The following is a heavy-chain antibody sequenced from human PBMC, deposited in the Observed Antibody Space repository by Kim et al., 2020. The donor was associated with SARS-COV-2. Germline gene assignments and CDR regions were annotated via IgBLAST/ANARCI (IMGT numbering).Heavy chain of an antibody. J-gene: IGHJ3*02. CDR3: AREGYCTNGVCSDAFDI. Sequence: SVKVSCKASGGTFSSYAISWVRQAPGQGLEWMGGIIPIFGTANYAQKFQGRVTITADESTSTAYMELSSLRYEETAVYYCAREGYCTNGVCSDAFDIWGQGTMGTVSS. CDR2: IIPIFGTA. D-gene: IGHD2-8*01. V-gene: IGHV1-69*13. CDR1: GGTFSSYA.